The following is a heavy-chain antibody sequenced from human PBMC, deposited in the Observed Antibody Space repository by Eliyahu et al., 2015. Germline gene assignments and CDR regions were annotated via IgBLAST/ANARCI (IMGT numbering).Heavy chain of an antibody. Sequence: QVELVASGGGVVHPGRSLRLSCAASGFSFSNFXMHWVPQIPGQGLEWVAAISADGTKEXXXDSVXGRFTIXRDNSKSTXYLQMNSLRIEDAAVYYCEAIGGYHDDSGDPYRLEYWGQGTLVTVSS. V-gene: IGHV3-30*03. D-gene: IGHD3-22*01. CDR2: ISADGTKE. CDR1: GFSFSNFX. J-gene: IGHJ4*02. CDR3: EAIGGYHDDSGDPYRLEY.